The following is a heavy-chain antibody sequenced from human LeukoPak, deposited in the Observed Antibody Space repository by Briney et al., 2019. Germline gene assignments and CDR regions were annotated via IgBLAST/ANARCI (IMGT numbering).Heavy chain of an antibody. J-gene: IGHJ1*01. V-gene: IGHV3-30*18. CDR3: AKHGDYYDSSGFEYFQH. D-gene: IGHD3-22*01. CDR2: ISYDGSNK. Sequence: GGSLRLSCAASGFTFSSYAMSWVRQAPGKGLEWVAVISYDGSNKYYADSVKGRFTISRDNSKNTLYLQMNSLRAEDTAVYYCAKHGDYYDSSGFEYFQHWGQGTLVTVSS. CDR1: GFTFSSYA.